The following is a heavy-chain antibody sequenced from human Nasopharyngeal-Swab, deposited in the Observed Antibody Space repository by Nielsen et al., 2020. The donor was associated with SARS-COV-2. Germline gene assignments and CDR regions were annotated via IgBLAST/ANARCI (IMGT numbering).Heavy chain of an antibody. V-gene: IGHV3-9*01. CDR3: AAATSLDYYYYYGMDV. CDR2: ISWNSGSI. D-gene: IGHD1-26*01. CDR1: GFTFDDYA. Sequence: SLKISCAASGFTFDDYAMHWVRQAPGKGLEWVSGISWNSGSIGYADSVKGRFTISRDNAKNSLYLQMNSLRAEDTAVYYCAAATSLDYYYYYGMDVWGQGTTVTVSS. J-gene: IGHJ6*02.